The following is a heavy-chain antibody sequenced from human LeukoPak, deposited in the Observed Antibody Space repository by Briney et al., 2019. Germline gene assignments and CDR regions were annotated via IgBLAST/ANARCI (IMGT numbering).Heavy chain of an antibody. CDR1: GGSISSSSYY. CDR3: ARIAAAGTVDY. D-gene: IGHD6-13*01. Sequence: SETLSLTCTVSGGSISSSSYYWGWIRQPPGKGLEWIGSIYYSGSTYYNPSLKSRVTISVDTSKNQFSLKLSSVTAADTAVYYCARIAAAGTVDYWGQGTLVTVSS. J-gene: IGHJ4*02. CDR2: IYYSGST. V-gene: IGHV4-39*01.